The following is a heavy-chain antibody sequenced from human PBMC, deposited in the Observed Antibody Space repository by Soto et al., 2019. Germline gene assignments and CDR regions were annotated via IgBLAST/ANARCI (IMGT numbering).Heavy chain of an antibody. CDR1: GYNFSSYY. D-gene: IGHD3-3*01. V-gene: IGHV1-46*01. J-gene: IGHJ4*02. Sequence: PSVKVSCKASGYNFSSYYMHWVRQAPGQGLEWMGIINPGGGSTTYAQKFKGRVTMTRDTSTTTVYMELRSLTSEDTASYYCARAGLSSLVWYHWGPGTPFPVSS. CDR2: INPGGGST. CDR3: ARAGLSSLVWYH.